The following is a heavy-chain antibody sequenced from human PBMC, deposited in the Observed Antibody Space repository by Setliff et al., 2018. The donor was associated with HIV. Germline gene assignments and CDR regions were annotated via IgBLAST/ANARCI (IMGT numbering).Heavy chain of an antibody. Sequence: GGSLRLSCAASGFTFSSFTLNWVRQAPGKGLEWVSSISGSSSSRTSYKYYADSVKGRFTISRDNSKNTLYLQMNSLRADDTAVYYCAKDPSDSSSWYYFHYWGQGALVTVSS. V-gene: IGHV3-23*01. CDR2: ISGSSSSRTSYK. D-gene: IGHD6-13*01. CDR1: GFTFSSFT. J-gene: IGHJ4*02. CDR3: AKDPSDSSSWYYFHY.